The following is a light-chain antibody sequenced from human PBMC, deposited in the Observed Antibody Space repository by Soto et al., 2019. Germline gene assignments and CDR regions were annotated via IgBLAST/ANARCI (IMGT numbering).Light chain of an antibody. J-gene: IGKJ4*01. Sequence: EIVMTQSPATLSVSPGERATLSCRASQRVSSNLAWFQQKPGQAPRLLIYGASTRATGVPARFSGSGSGTEFTLTISSLQSEDSAVYYCQQYYTPPLTFGGGTKVEIK. CDR1: QRVSSN. CDR2: GAS. CDR3: QQYYTPPLT. V-gene: IGKV3-15*01.